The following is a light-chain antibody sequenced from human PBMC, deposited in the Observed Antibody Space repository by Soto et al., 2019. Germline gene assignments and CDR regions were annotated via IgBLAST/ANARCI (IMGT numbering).Light chain of an antibody. CDR1: QSISNH. Sequence: DIQITQSPSSLSASVEDRVIIACRASQSISNHLNWYQQKPGKAPKLLIFAASSLQSGVPSRFSGSRSGPDFTLTISSMQPEHLANYYCQQSYSRPQTFGQGTKVDIK. V-gene: IGKV1-39*01. J-gene: IGKJ1*01. CDR3: QQSYSRPQT. CDR2: AAS.